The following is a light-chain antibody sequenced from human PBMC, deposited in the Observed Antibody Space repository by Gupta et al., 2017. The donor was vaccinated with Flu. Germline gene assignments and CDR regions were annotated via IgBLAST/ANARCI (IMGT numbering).Light chain of an antibody. CDR3: QQYNNWPPYT. CDR2: GAS. Sequence: ATLSVSPGERATLSCRASQSVSSNLAWYQQKPGQAPRLLIYGASTRATGVPARFSGSGSGTEFTLAISSLQSEDFAVYYCQQYNNWPPYTFGQGTKLEIK. V-gene: IGKV3-15*01. CDR1: QSVSSN. J-gene: IGKJ2*01.